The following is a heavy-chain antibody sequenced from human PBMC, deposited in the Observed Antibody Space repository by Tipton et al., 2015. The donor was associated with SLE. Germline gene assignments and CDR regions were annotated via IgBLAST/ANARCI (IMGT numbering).Heavy chain of an antibody. J-gene: IGHJ4*02. CDR1: GFTFSSYE. D-gene: IGHD1-7*01. Sequence: SLRLSCAASGFTFSSYEMNWVRQAPGKGLEWVSYISSSGSTYYADSVKGRFTISRDNSKNTLYLQMNSLRAEDTAVYYCARGVPGANWNYNWGQGTLVTVSS. CDR3: ARGVPGANWNYN. CDR2: ISSSGST. V-gene: IGHV3-48*03.